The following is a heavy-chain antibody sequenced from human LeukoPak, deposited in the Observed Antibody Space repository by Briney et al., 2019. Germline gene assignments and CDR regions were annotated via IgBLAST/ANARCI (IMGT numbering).Heavy chain of an antibody. D-gene: IGHD1-26*01. CDR2: ISGSGGRGGST. J-gene: IGHJ3*02. CDR1: GFMFSSYA. V-gene: IGHV3-23*01. Sequence: GGSLRLSCAASGFMFSSYAMSWVRQAPGKGLEWVSGISGSGGRGGSTYYADSVKGRFTISRDNSKNTLYLQMNSLRAEDTAVYYCARGGSYLSAFDIWGQGTMVTVSS. CDR3: ARGGSYLSAFDI.